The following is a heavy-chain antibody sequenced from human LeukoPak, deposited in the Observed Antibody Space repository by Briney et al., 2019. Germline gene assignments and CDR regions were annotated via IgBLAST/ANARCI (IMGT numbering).Heavy chain of an antibody. D-gene: IGHD1-14*01. CDR1: GYSSTNYW. J-gene: IGHJ6*03. Sequence: GESLKISCKGSGYSSTNYWIGWVRQMPGKGLEWMGIIYPGDSDTRYSPSFQGQVTISADKSISTAYLQWSSLKASDTAMYYCARQVRRPVPRNLSYYYYYMDVWGKGTTVTISS. CDR3: ARQVRRPVPRNLSYYYYYMDV. CDR2: IYPGDSDT. V-gene: IGHV5-51*01.